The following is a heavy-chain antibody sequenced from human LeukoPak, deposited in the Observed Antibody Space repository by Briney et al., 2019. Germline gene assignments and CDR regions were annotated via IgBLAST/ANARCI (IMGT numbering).Heavy chain of an antibody. V-gene: IGHV3-9*01. CDR2: ISWNSGSL. J-gene: IGHJ4*02. Sequence: GGSLRLSCAASGFTFDDYAIHWVRQAPGKGLEWVSGISWNSGSLDYADSVQGRFTISRDSAKNSLYLQMNSLRTEDTAFYYCAKAEGFFGGYYDHWGQGTLVTVSS. CDR3: AKAEGFFGGYYDH. CDR1: GFTFDDYA. D-gene: IGHD4-23*01.